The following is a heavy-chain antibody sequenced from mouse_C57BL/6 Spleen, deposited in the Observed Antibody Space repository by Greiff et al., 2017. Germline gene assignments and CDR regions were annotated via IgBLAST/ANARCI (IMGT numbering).Heavy chain of an antibody. Sequence: VQLKEPGAELVKPGASVKLSCKASGYTFTSYWMHWVKQRPGQGLEWIGMIHPNSGSTNYNEKFKSKATLTVDKSSSTAYMQLSSLTSEDSAVYYCARGLYYAMDYWGQGTSVTVSS. CDR2: IHPNSGST. J-gene: IGHJ4*01. CDR3: ARGLYYAMDY. D-gene: IGHD3-1*01. CDR1: GYTFTSYW. V-gene: IGHV1-64*01.